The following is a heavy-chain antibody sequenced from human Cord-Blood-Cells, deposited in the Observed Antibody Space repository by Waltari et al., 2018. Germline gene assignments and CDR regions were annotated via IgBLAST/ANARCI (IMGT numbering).Heavy chain of an antibody. CDR2: INPTSGGT. Sequence: QVQLVQSGAEVKKPGASVKVSCKASGYTFTGYYMHWVRQAPGQGLEWMGGINPTSGGTNYAQKFQGRVTMTRDTSISTAYMELSRLRSDDTAVYYCARDGTYDPPDYWGQGTLVTVSS. D-gene: IGHD5-12*01. CDR3: ARDGTYDPPDY. J-gene: IGHJ4*02. CDR1: GYTFTGYY. V-gene: IGHV1-2*02.